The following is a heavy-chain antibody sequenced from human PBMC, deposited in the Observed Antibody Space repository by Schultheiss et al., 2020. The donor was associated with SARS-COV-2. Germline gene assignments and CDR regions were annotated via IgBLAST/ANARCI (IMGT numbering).Heavy chain of an antibody. CDR3: ARVLEGMTPSSYYYYGMDV. J-gene: IGHJ6*02. Sequence: ASVKVSCKASGYTFTGHYIHWVRHAPGQGLEWMGWINPKSGGTNFAQKFQGRVTMTRDTSITTAYMELSRLRSDDTAMYYCARVLEGMTPSSYYYYGMDVWGQGTTVTVSS. V-gene: IGHV1-2*02. CDR2: INPKSGGT. CDR1: GYTFTGHY. D-gene: IGHD3-3*01.